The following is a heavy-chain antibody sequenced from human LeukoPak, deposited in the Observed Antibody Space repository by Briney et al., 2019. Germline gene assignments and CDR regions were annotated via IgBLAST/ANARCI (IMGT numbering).Heavy chain of an antibody. CDR1: GGSFTSGIYY. CDR2: IYTSGAT. V-gene: IGHV4-61*02. J-gene: IGHJ4*02. CDR3: AIYSGANGVY. Sequence: PSQTLSLTCTVSGGSFTSGIYYWNWIRQPAGKGLEWIGRIYTSGATNYNRSLKSRLIISIDTSKNQFSLKLSSVTAADTAVYYCAIYSGANGVYWGQGTLVTVSS. D-gene: IGHD1-26*01.